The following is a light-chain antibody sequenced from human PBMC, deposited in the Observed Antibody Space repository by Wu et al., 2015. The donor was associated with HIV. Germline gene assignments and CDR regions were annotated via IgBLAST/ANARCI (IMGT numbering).Light chain of an antibody. CDR3: QQRSNWPPIT. J-gene: IGKJ5*01. CDR2: GAS. V-gene: IGKV3-11*01. Sequence: EIVLTQSPGTLSLSPGERATLSCRASQSFETNYLAWYQHKPGQAPRVLIYGASKRATGIPDRFSGSGSGTDFTLTISSLEPEDFAVYYCQQRSNWPPITLGQGTRLGIK. CDR1: QSFETNY.